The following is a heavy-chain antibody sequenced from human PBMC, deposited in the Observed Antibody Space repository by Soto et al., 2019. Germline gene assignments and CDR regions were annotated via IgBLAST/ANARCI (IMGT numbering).Heavy chain of an antibody. CDR1: GYTFTSYY. D-gene: IGHD3-9*01. J-gene: IGHJ4*02. V-gene: IGHV1-46*01. Sequence: ASVKVSCKASGYTFTSYYMHWVRQAPGQGLEWMGIINPSGGNTGYAQKFQGRVTMTRNTSISTAYMELSSLRSEDTAVYYCARVGLRYFDWLPIDYWGQGTPVTVSS. CDR2: INPSGGNT. CDR3: ARVGLRYFDWLPIDY.